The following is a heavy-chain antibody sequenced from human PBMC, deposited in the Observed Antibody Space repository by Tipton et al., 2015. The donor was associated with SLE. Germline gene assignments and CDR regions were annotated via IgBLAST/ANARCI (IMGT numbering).Heavy chain of an antibody. D-gene: IGHD3-10*01. CDR2: IFSSGST. Sequence: TLSLTCTVSGVFISSSSNYWRWIRQPPGKGLEWIGDIFSSGSTSYNPSLESRVTMSVDTSKNQFSLKLKSVTAADTSVYYCAKIMRGPSFYYYYMDVWGKGTTVTVSS. CDR3: AKIMRGPSFYYYYMDV. J-gene: IGHJ6*03. V-gene: IGHV4-39*01. CDR1: GVFISSSSNY.